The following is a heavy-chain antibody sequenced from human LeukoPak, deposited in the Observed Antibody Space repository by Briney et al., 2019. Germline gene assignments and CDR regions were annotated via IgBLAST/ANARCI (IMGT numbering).Heavy chain of an antibody. Sequence: SVKVSCKASGGTFSSYAISWVRQAPGQGLEWMGGIIPIFGTANYAQKFQGRVTITADESTSTAYMELSSLRSEDTAVYYCARGIVDYGNDATRRFDPWGQGTLVTVSS. CDR2: IIPIFGTA. V-gene: IGHV1-69*13. CDR1: GGTFSSYA. D-gene: IGHD4-17*01. J-gene: IGHJ5*02. CDR3: ARGIVDYGNDATRRFDP.